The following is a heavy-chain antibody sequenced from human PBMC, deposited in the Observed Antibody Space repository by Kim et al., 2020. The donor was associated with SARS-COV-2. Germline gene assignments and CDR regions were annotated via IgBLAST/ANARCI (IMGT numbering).Heavy chain of an antibody. J-gene: IGHJ4*02. Sequence: GNTIFYADSVKGRFTISRDNAKNSLNLHMNSLRADDAAVYYCATIMGTTVIWGQGTLVTGSS. CDR2: GNTI. V-gene: IGHV3-48*03. D-gene: IGHD1-1*01. CDR3: ATIMGTTVI.